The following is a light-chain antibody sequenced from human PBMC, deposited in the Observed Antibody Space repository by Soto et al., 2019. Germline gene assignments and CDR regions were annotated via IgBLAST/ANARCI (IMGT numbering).Light chain of an antibody. V-gene: IGLV1-47*01. CDR3: AAWDDSLSAHVV. J-gene: IGLJ2*01. Sequence: QPVLTQPPSASGTPGQRVTISCSGSSSNIGSNTVNWYQQLPGTAPKLLIYRNNQRPSGVPDRFSGSKSGTSASLAISGLRSEDEADYYCAAWDDSLSAHVVFGGGTKVTVL. CDR1: SSNIGSNT. CDR2: RNN.